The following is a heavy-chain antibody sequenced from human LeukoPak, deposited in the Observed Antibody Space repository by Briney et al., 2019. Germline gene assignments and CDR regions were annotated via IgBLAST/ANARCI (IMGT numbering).Heavy chain of an antibody. CDR3: ARGQTDLLRNYFDY. V-gene: IGHV3-66*01. J-gene: IGHJ4*02. CDR1: GFMVGHKY. Sequence: GGSLRLSCSASGFMVGHKYMSWVRQAPGKGLEWLSIIYAGGNTYSADSVKGRFTISRDNSRNTVYLQMNNLRDDDTAVYYCARGQTDLLRNYFDYWGPGTPVTVSS. CDR2: IYAGGNT.